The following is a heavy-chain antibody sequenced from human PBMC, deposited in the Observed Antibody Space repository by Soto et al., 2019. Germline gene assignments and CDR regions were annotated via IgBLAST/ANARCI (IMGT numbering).Heavy chain of an antibody. CDR3: AKVALTKGDFYYSYMDV. Sequence: GGSLRLSCAASGFTFGDYYMSWIRQAPGKGLEWVSYISSSGSSIYYVDSVRGRFTISRDNAKNSLYLQMNSLRAEDTAVYYCAKVALTKGDFYYSYMDVWSKGTTVTVSS. J-gene: IGHJ6*03. V-gene: IGHV3-11*04. CDR2: ISSSGSSI. CDR1: GFTFGDYY.